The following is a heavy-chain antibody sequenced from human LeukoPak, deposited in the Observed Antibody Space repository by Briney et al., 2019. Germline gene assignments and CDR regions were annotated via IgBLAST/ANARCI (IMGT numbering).Heavy chain of an antibody. V-gene: IGHV4-34*01. CDR2: INHSGST. CDR3: ARDRAYGSGSYRYYYYYYMDV. D-gene: IGHD3-10*01. J-gene: IGHJ6*03. Sequence: SETLSLTCAVYGGSFSGYYWSWIRQPPGKGLEWIGEINHSGSTNYDPSLKSRVTISVDTSKNQFSLKLSSVTAADTAVYYCARDRAYGSGSYRYYYYYYMDVWGKGTTVTVSS. CDR1: GGSFSGYY.